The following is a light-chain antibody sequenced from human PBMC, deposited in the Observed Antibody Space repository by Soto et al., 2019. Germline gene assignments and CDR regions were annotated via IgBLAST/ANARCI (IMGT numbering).Light chain of an antibody. V-gene: IGKV1-27*01. J-gene: IGKJ1*01. CDR3: QKYNFAPWT. CDR1: QDISNS. Sequence: DIQMTQSPSSLSASIRDRATITCRTSQDISNSLAWYQQKPGKAPKLLIFAASTLQSGVPSRFSGGVSGTEFTLTIRSLQPEDVATYYWQKYNFAPWTFGQGTKVEI. CDR2: AAS.